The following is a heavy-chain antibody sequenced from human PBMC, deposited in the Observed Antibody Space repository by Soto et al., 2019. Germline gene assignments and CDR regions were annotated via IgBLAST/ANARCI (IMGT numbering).Heavy chain of an antibody. CDR2: IYTSGST. CDR3: ARSGSSSWYSNINNWFDP. V-gene: IGHV4-4*07. D-gene: IGHD6-13*01. J-gene: IGHJ5*02. Sequence: QVQLQESGPGLVKPSETLSLTCTVSGGSISSYYWSWIRQPAGKGLEWIGRIYTSGSTNYNPSLKSRVTMSVDTSKNQVSLELSSVTAADTAVYYCARSGSSSWYSNINNWFDPWGQGTLVTVSS. CDR1: GGSISSYY.